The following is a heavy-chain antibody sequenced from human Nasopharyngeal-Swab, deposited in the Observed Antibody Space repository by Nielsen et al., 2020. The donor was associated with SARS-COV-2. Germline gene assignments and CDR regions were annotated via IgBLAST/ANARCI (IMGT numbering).Heavy chain of an antibody. D-gene: IGHD6-13*01. J-gene: IGHJ6*02. Sequence: WIRQPPGKGLEWVGRIKSKTDGGTTDYAAPVKGRFTISRDDSKNTLYLQMNSLKTEGTAVYYCTTDVDSSSWHYYYYGMDVWGQGTTVTVSS. V-gene: IGHV3-15*01. CDR3: TTDVDSSSWHYYYYGMDV. CDR2: IKSKTDGGTT.